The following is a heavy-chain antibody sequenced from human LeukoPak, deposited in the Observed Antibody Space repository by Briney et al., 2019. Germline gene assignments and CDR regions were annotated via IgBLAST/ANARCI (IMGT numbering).Heavy chain of an antibody. J-gene: IGHJ4*02. CDR3: VCRIGGAPQ. CDR1: GFTFSSYW. V-gene: IGHV3-7*03. CDR2: IKQDGSEK. D-gene: IGHD1-26*01. Sequence: GGSLRLSCAASGFTFSSYWMSWVRQAPGKGLEWVANIKQDGSEKYYVDSVKGRFTISRDNAKNTLYLQMNSLRADDTAVCYCVCRIGGAPQWGQGTLVTVSS.